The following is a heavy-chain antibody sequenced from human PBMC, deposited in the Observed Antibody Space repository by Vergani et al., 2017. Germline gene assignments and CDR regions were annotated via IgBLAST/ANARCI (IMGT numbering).Heavy chain of an antibody. V-gene: IGHV4-34*01. Sequence: QVQLQQWGAGLLKPSETLSLICAVYGGSFSGYYWSWIRQPPGKGLEWIGEINHSGSTNYNPSLKSRVTISVDTSKNQFSLKLSSVTAADTAVYYCARRAPRGYCSGGSCSRYYYYMDVWGKGTTVTVSS. J-gene: IGHJ6*03. CDR1: GGSFSGYY. CDR3: ARRAPRGYCSGGSCSRYYYYMDV. D-gene: IGHD2-15*01. CDR2: INHSGST.